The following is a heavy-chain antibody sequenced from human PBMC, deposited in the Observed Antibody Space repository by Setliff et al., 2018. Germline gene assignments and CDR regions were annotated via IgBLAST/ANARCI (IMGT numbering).Heavy chain of an antibody. Sequence: ASETLSLTCTVSGGSISSYYWSWIRQPPGKGLEWIGYIHISGSTNYNPSLKSRVTISVDTSNKSFSLNLFSVTAADTAVYYCVGRDFSGGDSWGHGTLVTVSS. CDR2: IHISGST. CDR3: VGRDFSGGDS. J-gene: IGHJ5*01. CDR1: GGSISSYY. V-gene: IGHV4-4*08. D-gene: IGHD6-25*01.